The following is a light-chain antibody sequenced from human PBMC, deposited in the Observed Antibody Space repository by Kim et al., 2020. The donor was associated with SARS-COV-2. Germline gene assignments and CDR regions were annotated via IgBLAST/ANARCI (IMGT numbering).Light chain of an antibody. Sequence: SPEETVTLSCSDCQNDRNYLAWYQHKPGQPPRLLIYGTSTRATGIPARFSGSGSETEYTHPNSSRRSDGFAGYYCQQNSNWHSLSFGGGTKVDIK. J-gene: IGKJ4*01. CDR1: QNDRNY. CDR2: GTS. V-gene: IGKV3-15*01. CDR3: QQNSNWHSLS.